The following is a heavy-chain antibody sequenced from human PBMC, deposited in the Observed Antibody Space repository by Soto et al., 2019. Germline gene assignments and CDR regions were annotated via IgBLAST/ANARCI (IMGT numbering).Heavy chain of an antibody. Sequence: SETLSLTCTVSGGSISGYYWSWLRQPPGKGLEWIGYIYYSGSTYYNPSLKSRVTMSVDTSKNQFSLKLSSVTAVDTAVYYCARKNGVLDAFDIWGQGTMVTVSS. CDR2: IYYSGST. V-gene: IGHV4-59*04. J-gene: IGHJ3*02. CDR1: GGSISGYY. D-gene: IGHD4-17*01. CDR3: ARKNGVLDAFDI.